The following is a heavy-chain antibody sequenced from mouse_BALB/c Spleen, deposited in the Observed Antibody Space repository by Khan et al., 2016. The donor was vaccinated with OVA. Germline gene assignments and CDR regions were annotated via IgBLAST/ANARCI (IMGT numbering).Heavy chain of an antibody. CDR3: ARGGAAYYRNDGGAIEY. CDR1: GYTFTTAG. CDR2: INTHSGVP. D-gene: IGHD2-14*01. V-gene: IGHV9-4*02. Sequence: QIQLVQSGPELKKPGETVRISCKASGYTFTTAGIQWVQKMPGKGLKWIGWINTHSGVPKYAEDFKGRFAFSLEISVNTAYLQITNLKNEDTATYFYARGGAAYYRNDGGAIEYWGQGTSVTVSS. J-gene: IGHJ4*01.